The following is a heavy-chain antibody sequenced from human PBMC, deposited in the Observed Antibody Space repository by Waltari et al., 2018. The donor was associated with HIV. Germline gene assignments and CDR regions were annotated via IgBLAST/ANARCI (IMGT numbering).Heavy chain of an antibody. D-gene: IGHD4-17*01. CDR1: GYTFTVYN. Sequence: QVQMMQSGADVREPAASPPVSCKATGYTFTVYNFHCVPQAPGQGLEWMGRINPNTGGTNYAQKFQARVTMTRDISIGTAYMELTSLRPNDTAVYYCARVTTVTGDSYFYYGMDVWGQGTTVVVSS. CDR3: ARVTTVTGDSYFYYGMDV. CDR2: INPNTGGT. J-gene: IGHJ6*02. V-gene: IGHV1-2*06.